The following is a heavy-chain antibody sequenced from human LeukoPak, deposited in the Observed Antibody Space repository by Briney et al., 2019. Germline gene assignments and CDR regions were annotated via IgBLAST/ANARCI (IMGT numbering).Heavy chain of an antibody. CDR1: GFTFSSYA. CDR2: ISGSGGST. Sequence: PGGSLRLSCAASGFTFSSYAMSWVRQAPGKGLEWVSAISGSGGSTYYADSVKGRFTISRDNSKNTLYLQMNSLRAEDTAVYYCAKRSFYVWGSYRYSDYWGQGTLVTVSS. CDR3: AKRSFYVWGSYRYSDY. V-gene: IGHV3-23*01. D-gene: IGHD3-16*02. J-gene: IGHJ4*02.